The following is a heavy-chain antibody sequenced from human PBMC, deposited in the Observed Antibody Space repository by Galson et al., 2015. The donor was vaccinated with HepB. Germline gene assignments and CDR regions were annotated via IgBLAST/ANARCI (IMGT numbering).Heavy chain of an antibody. CDR1: GLTFSSYG. Sequence: SLRLSCAASGLTFSSYGMHWVRQAPGKGLEWVAVISYDGSNKYYADSVKGRVTISRDNSKNTLYLQNNSLRAEDTAVYYCARDSVQYCSSTSCYWAFDYWGQGTLVTVSS. V-gene: IGHV3-30*03. CDR3: ARDSVQYCSSTSCYWAFDY. CDR2: ISYDGSNK. D-gene: IGHD2-2*01. J-gene: IGHJ4*02.